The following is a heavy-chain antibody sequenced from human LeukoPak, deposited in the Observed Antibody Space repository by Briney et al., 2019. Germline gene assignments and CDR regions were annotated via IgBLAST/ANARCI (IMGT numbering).Heavy chain of an antibody. Sequence: GGSLRLSCAASGFTFSSYSMNWVRQAPGKGLEWVSSISSSCSYIYYADSVKGRFTISRDNAKNSLYLQMNSLRAEDTAVYYCARVYSTIFGVVRNWFDPWGQGTLVTVSS. V-gene: IGHV3-21*01. CDR3: ARVYSTIFGVVRNWFDP. D-gene: IGHD3-3*01. CDR1: GFTFSSYS. J-gene: IGHJ5*02. CDR2: ISSSCSYI.